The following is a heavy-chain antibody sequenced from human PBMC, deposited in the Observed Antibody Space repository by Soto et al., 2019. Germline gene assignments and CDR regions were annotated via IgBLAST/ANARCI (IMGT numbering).Heavy chain of an antibody. J-gene: IGHJ4*02. V-gene: IGHV3-30*18. Sequence: QRLSCAASGFTFSSYSMHWVRQAPGKGLEWVAVISYDGSNKYYADSVKGRFTISRDNSKNTLYLQMNSPRAEDTAVYYCAKDQGRTGDLDYWGQGTLVTVSS. CDR1: GFTFSSYS. CDR2: ISYDGSNK. CDR3: AKDQGRTGDLDY. D-gene: IGHD7-27*01.